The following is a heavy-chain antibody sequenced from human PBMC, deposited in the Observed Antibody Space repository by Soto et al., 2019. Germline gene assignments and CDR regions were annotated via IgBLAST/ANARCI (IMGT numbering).Heavy chain of an antibody. Sequence: LSLSCAASGFTFRDYYMTWIRQAPGKGLEWVSYISSSGSGIYYPDSVKGRFTISRDNAKNSLFLQMISLRAEDTAVYYCARAFSDAFDIWGQGTMVTVSS. J-gene: IGHJ3*02. CDR3: ARAFSDAFDI. V-gene: IGHV3-11*01. CDR2: ISSSGSGI. CDR1: GFTFRDYY.